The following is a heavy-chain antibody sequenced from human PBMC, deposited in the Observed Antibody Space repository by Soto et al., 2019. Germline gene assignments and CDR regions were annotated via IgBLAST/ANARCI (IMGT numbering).Heavy chain of an antibody. J-gene: IGHJ5*02. V-gene: IGHV1-18*04. CDR2: ISGNSDTT. Sequence: GASVKVSCKASGYTFTRYGMSWVRQAPGQGLEGMGWISGNSDTTNYAQKHQDRVIMTKDTSTSTAYLALRGLISDETAVYYCARDWDCFNGVCSNRVGPWGQGTVVTVPS. CDR3: ARDWDCFNGVCSNRVGP. D-gene: IGHD2-8*01. CDR1: GYTFTRYG.